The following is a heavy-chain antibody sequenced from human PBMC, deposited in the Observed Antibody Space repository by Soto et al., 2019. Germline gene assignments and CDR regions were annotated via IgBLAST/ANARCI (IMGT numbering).Heavy chain of an antibody. J-gene: IGHJ4*02. D-gene: IGHD5-18*01. V-gene: IGHV3-74*01. Sequence: EVQLVESGGGLVQPGGSLGLSCTASGFTFSSQWLHWVRQAPGKGLMWISRILNDGTTTNYADSVKGRFTVSRDNAKKTMSLQMNNLRAEDTAVYYCATWRGGYTYGLDHWGQGTPVTVSS. CDR3: ATWRGGYTYGLDH. CDR2: ILNDGTTT. CDR1: GFTFSSQW.